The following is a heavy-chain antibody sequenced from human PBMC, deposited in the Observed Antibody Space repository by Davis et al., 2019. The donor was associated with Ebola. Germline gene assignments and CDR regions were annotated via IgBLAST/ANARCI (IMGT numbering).Heavy chain of an antibody. CDR3: ARAWGSYRTYYYYYYGMDV. D-gene: IGHD3-16*02. Sequence: SETLSLTCTVSGGSISSSSYYWGWIRQPPGKGLAWIGSIYYSGSTYYNPSLKSRVTISVDTSKNQFSLKLSSVTAADTAVYYCARAWGSYRTYYYYYYGMDVWGQGTTVTVSS. CDR1: GGSISSSSYY. J-gene: IGHJ6*02. V-gene: IGHV4-39*01. CDR2: IYYSGST.